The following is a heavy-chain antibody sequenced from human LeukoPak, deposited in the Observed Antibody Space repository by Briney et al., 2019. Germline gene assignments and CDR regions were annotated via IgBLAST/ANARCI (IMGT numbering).Heavy chain of an antibody. CDR3: ARGPIAVAGITALNY. CDR1: GGSFSGYY. D-gene: IGHD6-19*01. J-gene: IGHJ4*02. Sequence: PSETLSLTCAVYGGSFSGYYWSWLRQPPGKGLEWIGEINHSGSTNYNPSLKSRVTISVDTSKNQFSLKLSSVTAADTAVYYCARGPIAVAGITALNYWGQGTLVTVSS. V-gene: IGHV4-34*01. CDR2: INHSGST.